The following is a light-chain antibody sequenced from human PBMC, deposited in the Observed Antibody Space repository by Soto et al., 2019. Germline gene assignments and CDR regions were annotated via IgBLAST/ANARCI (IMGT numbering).Light chain of an antibody. V-gene: IGLV3-21*02. CDR1: NIGNKR. CDR2: DDS. CDR3: QVWDSNSVYV. J-gene: IGLJ1*01. Sequence: SYELAQPPSVSVAPGQTARITCGGNNIGNKRVHWYQQKPGQAPVLVVYDDSDRPSGIPERFSGSNSGNTATLSISRVEAGDEADYYCQVWDSNSVYVFGTGTKVTV.